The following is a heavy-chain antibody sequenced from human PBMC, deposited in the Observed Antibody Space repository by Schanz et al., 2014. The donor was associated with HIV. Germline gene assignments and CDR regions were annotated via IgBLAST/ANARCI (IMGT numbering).Heavy chain of an antibody. D-gene: IGHD6-13*01. CDR2: INPSGVTT. Sequence: QVQLVQSGAEVKKPGASVKVSCKASGYTFSDHYIHWVRQAPGQGLEWMGIINPSGVTTAFAQKFQGRLTLTRDTSTNTVYMELTSLRSDDTAVYYCARRGPIAAIDFSLDPWGQGTLVTVSS. V-gene: IGHV1-46*01. CDR3: ARRGPIAAIDFSLDP. J-gene: IGHJ5*02. CDR1: GYTFSDHY.